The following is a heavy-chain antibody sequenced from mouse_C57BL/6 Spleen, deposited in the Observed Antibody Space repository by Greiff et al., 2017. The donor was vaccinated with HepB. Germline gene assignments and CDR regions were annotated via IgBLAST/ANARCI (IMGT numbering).Heavy chain of an antibody. CDR2: IDPSDSYT. D-gene: IGHD3-2*02. CDR3: ESGQLRPLAY. CDR1: GYTFTSYW. Sequence: QVQLQQPGAELVMPGASVKLSCKASGYTFTSYWMHWVKQRPGQGLEWIGEIDPSDSYTNYNQKFKGKSTLTVDKSSSTAYMQLSSLTSEDSAVHYCESGQLRPLAYWSQGTLVNV. J-gene: IGHJ3*01. V-gene: IGHV1-69*01.